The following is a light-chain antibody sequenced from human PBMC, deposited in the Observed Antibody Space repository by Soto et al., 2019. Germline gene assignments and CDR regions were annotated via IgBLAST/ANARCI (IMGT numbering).Light chain of an antibody. V-gene: IGLV2-14*01. Sequence: QSALTQPASVSGSPGQSITIYCTGTSXDVGGYNSVSWYRQDPGKAPKLMIYDVTNRPSGVSNRFSGSKSGNTASLTISGLQAEDEADYYCSSFTSSITYVFGTGTKVTV. CDR2: DVT. CDR1: SXDVGGYNS. CDR3: SSFTSSITYV. J-gene: IGLJ1*01.